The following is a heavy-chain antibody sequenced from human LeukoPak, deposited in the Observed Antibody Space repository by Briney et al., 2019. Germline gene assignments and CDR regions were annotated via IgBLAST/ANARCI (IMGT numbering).Heavy chain of an antibody. Sequence: PSETLSLTCAVSGYSISSGYYWGWLRPPPGKGLEWIGSIYHSGSTYYNPSLKSRVTISVDTSKNQFSLKLSSVTAADTAVYYCARPRYSSSQVDYWGQGNLVTVSS. V-gene: IGHV4-38-2*01. CDR2: IYHSGST. CDR3: ARPRYSSSQVDY. CDR1: GYSISSGYY. J-gene: IGHJ4*02. D-gene: IGHD6-13*01.